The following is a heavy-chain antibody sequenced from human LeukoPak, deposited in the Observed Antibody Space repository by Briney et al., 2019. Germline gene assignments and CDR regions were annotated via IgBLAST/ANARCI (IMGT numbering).Heavy chain of an antibody. D-gene: IGHD5-18*01. CDR1: GFTFSSYA. CDR3: ARDVDTAMVMNTYYYYGMDV. V-gene: IGHV3-30*04. CDR2: ISYDGSNK. Sequence: GRSLRLSCAASGFTFSSYAMHWVRQAPGKGLEWVAVISYDGSNKYYADSVKGRFTISRDNSKNTLYLQMNSLRAEDTAVYYCARDVDTAMVMNTYYYYGMDVWGQGTTVTVPS. J-gene: IGHJ6*02.